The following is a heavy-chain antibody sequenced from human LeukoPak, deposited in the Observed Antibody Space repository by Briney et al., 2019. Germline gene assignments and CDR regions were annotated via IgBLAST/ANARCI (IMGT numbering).Heavy chain of an antibody. Sequence: GGSLRLSCAASGFAFSDSSMHWVRQASGKGLEWVARIRGKGNNYATAYAASVRGRFTISRDDSKNTVYLLMNSLETDDTAVYFCARPSVGAGDYWGQGTLVTVSS. CDR3: ARPSVGAGDY. D-gene: IGHD3-16*01. CDR2: IRGKGNNYAT. J-gene: IGHJ4*02. CDR1: GFAFSDSS. V-gene: IGHV3-73*01.